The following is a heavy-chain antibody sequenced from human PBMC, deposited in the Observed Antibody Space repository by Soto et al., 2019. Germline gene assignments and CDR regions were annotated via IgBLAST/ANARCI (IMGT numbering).Heavy chain of an antibody. D-gene: IGHD5-12*01. CDR2: ISSSASYM. CDR3: ARECVDTVTSITIPFDY. V-gene: IGHV3-21*01. CDR1: GFTFSRCD. J-gene: IGHJ4*02. Sequence: PGGSLRLSCATSGFTFSRCDMNWVRQAPGKGLEWVSFISSSASYMYYADSVKGRFTISRDNSKKSLYLQMNSVRADDTAVYYCARECVDTVTSITIPFDYWGQGALVTVSS.